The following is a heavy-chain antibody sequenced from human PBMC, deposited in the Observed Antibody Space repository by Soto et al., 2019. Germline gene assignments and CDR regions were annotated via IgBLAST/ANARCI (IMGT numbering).Heavy chain of an antibody. CDR3: ARGGTKEAGAFEI. CDR1: GGTFSRSP. D-gene: IGHD1-1*01. V-gene: IGHV1-69*12. J-gene: IGHJ3*02. Sequence: QVQLVQSGAEVKKPGSSVKVSCKASGGTFSRSPISWVRQAPGQGLEWMGGIIPMFGTANHAQKFQGRVTITAAESTTTVYMELTSLRFEDTAVDYCARGGTKEAGAFEIWGQGTMVTVSS. CDR2: IIPMFGTA.